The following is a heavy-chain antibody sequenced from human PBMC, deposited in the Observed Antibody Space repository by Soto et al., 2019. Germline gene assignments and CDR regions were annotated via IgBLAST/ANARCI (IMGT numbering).Heavy chain of an antibody. V-gene: IGHV4-31*11. J-gene: IGHJ4*02. CDR2: ISHRGNT. CDR1: GVSVGSDAYY. CDR3: ARYRFTAAWSKFDY. Sequence: QVQLQQSGPGLVKPSQTLSLTCGVSGVSVGSDAYYWSWIRQHPGKGLEWVGFISHRGNTYYNPSLKSRLTLSVDMSKNQFSLTLTSVTAADTAVYFCARYRFTAAWSKFDYWGQGTLVTVSS. D-gene: IGHD3-16*02.